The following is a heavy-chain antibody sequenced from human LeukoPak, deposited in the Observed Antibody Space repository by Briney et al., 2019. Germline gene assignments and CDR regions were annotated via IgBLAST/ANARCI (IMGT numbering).Heavy chain of an antibody. CDR1: GYTFTGYY. D-gene: IGHD4-17*01. V-gene: IGHV1-2*06. Sequence: ASVKVSCKASGYTFTGYYMHWVRQAPGQGLEWMGRINPNSGGTNYAQKFQGRVTMTRDTSISTAYMELSRLRSDDTAVYYCARLFYGDHTTHDYWGQGTLVTVS. CDR3: ARLFYGDHTTHDY. J-gene: IGHJ4*02. CDR2: INPNSGGT.